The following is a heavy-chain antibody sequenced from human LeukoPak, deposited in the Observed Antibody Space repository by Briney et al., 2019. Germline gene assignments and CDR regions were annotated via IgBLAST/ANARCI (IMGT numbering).Heavy chain of an antibody. V-gene: IGHV3-9*01. D-gene: IGHD3-22*01. CDR2: ISWSSGSI. CDR1: GFTFDDYA. CDR3: AKGYYDSSGYLDVGDAFDI. Sequence: PGGSLRLSCAASGFTFDDYAMHWVRQAPGKGLEWVSGISWSSGSIGYADSVKGRFTISRDNAKNSLYLQMNSLRAEDTALYYCAKGYYDSSGYLDVGDAFDIWGQGTMVTVSS. J-gene: IGHJ3*02.